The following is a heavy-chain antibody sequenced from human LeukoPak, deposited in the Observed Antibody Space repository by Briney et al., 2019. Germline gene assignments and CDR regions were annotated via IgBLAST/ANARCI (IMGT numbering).Heavy chain of an antibody. J-gene: IGHJ4*02. V-gene: IGHV1-69*01. CDR3: ARASSSGWTRTNANFDY. CDR2: IIPIFGTA. Sequence: ASVKVSCKASGGTFSSYAISWVRQAPGQGLEWMGGIIPIFGTANYAQKFQGRVTITADESTSTAYMELSSLRSEDAAVYYCARASSSGWTRTNANFDYWGQGTLVTVSS. CDR1: GGTFSSYA. D-gene: IGHD6-19*01.